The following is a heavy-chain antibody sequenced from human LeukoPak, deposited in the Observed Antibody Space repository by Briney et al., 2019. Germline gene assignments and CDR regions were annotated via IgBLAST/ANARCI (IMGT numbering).Heavy chain of an antibody. J-gene: IGHJ4*02. CDR2: INPSGGST. CDR3: TRTFGSGNYQPDFDY. CDR1: GYTFTGYY. D-gene: IGHD1-26*01. V-gene: IGHV1-46*01. Sequence: ASVTVSCKASGYTFTGYYMHWVRQAPGQGVEWMGMINPSGGSTTYAQSFQGRVTFTRDTSTSTVYMELISLRSEDTAVYYCTRTFGSGNYQPDFDYWGQGTLVTVSS.